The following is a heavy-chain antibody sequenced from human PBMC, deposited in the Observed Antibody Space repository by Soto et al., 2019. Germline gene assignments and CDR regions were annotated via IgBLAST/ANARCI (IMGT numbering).Heavy chain of an antibody. CDR2: MNPNSGNT. CDR3: ARRGRLHYYYGMDV. D-gene: IGHD6-25*01. J-gene: IGHJ6*02. V-gene: IGHV1-8*01. CDR1: GYTFTSYD. Sequence: ASVKVSCKASGYTFTSYDINWVRQATGQGLEWMGWMNPNSGNTGYAQKFQGSVTMTRNTSISTAYMELSSLRSEDTAVYYCARRGRLHYYYGMDVWGQGTTVTVSS.